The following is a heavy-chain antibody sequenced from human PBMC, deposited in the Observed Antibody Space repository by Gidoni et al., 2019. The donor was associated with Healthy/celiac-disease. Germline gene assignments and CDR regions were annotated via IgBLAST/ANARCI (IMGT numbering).Heavy chain of an antibody. J-gene: IGHJ4*02. D-gene: IGHD3-3*01. V-gene: IGHV1-8*01. CDR3: ARESLSDFWSGYYTDY. CDR2: MNPNSGNT. Sequence: QVQLVQSGAEVKKPGASVKVSCKASGYTFTSYDINWVRQATGQGLEWMGWMNPNSGNTGYAQKFQGRVTMTRNTSISTAYMELSSLRSEDTAVYYCARESLSDFWSGYYTDYWGQGTLVTSPQ. CDR1: GYTFTSYD.